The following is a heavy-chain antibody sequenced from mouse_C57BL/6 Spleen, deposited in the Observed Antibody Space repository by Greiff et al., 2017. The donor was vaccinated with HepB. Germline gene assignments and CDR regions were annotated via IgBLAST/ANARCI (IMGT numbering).Heavy chain of an antibody. Sequence: DVQLVESGGGLVKPGGSLKLSCAASGFTFSSYAMSWVRQTPEKRLEWVATISDGGSYTYYPDNVKGRFTISRDNAKNNLYLQMSHLKSEDTAMYYCAKSYEGFAYWGQGTLVTVSA. J-gene: IGHJ3*01. CDR3: AKSYEGFAY. CDR1: GFTFSSYA. CDR2: ISDGGSYT. V-gene: IGHV5-4*01. D-gene: IGHD1-1*01.